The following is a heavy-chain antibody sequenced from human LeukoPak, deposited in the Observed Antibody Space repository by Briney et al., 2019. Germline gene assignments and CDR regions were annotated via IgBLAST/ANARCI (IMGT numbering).Heavy chain of an antibody. V-gene: IGHV1-58*01. D-gene: IGHD3-22*01. CDR1: GFTFTSSA. J-gene: IGHJ4*02. Sequence: GASVKVSCKASGFTFTSSAVQWVRQAPGQRLEWIGWIVVGSGNTNYAQKFQERVTITRDMSTSTAYMELSSLRSEDTAVYYCERDLRAGPYYYDDSGYSAFWGQGTLVTVSS. CDR3: ERDLRAGPYYYDDSGYSAF. CDR2: IVVGSGNT.